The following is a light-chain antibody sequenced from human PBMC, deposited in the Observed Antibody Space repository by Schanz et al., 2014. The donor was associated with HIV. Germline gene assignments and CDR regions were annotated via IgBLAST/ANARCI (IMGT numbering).Light chain of an antibody. CDR2: AAS. J-gene: IGKJ3*01. CDR1: QGIRND. CDR3: QQYYSYPFT. Sequence: AIQMTQSPSSLSASVGDKVTITCRASQGIRNDLGWYQQKPGRAPQLLIYAASTLYTGVPSRFSGSGSGTDFTLTISSLQAEDSATYYCQQYYSYPFTFGPGTKVDIK. V-gene: IGKV1-6*02.